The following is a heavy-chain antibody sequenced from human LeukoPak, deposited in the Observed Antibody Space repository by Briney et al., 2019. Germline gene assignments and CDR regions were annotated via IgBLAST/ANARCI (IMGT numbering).Heavy chain of an antibody. J-gene: IGHJ4*02. CDR1: GYTFTTYA. CDR2: INTNTGNP. D-gene: IGHD1-1*01. V-gene: IGHV7-4-1*02. CDR3: ARGVEGTGDY. Sequence: ASVKVSCKASGYTFTTYALNWVRQAPGQGLEWMGWINTNTGNPTYAQGFTGRFVFSVDTSVSTAYLQISSLKAEDTAVYYCARGVEGTGDYWGQGTLVTVSS.